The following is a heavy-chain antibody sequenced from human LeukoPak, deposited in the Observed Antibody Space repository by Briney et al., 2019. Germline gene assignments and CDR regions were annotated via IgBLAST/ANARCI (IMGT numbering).Heavy chain of an antibody. CDR2: IRYDGSNK. Sequence: PGGSLRLSCAASGFTFSSYGMHWVRQAPGKGLEWVAFIRYDGSNKYYADSVKGRFTISRDNSKNTLYLQMNSLRAEDTAVYYCAKDPRWGPYSSSSMRSRGLYYFDYWGQGTLVTVSS. CDR1: GFTFSSYG. D-gene: IGHD6-6*01. V-gene: IGHV3-30*02. CDR3: AKDPRWGPYSSSSMRSRGLYYFDY. J-gene: IGHJ4*02.